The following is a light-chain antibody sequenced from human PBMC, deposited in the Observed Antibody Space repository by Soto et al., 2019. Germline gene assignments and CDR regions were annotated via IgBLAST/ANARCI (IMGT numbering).Light chain of an antibody. CDR3: QQYYSTPWT. CDR1: QSVLYSSNNKNY. CDR2: WAS. J-gene: IGKJ1*01. V-gene: IGKV4-1*01. Sequence: DILMTQSPDSLAVSLGERATINCKSSQSVLYSSNNKNYLAWYQQKPVQPPKLLIYWASTRESGVPDRFSGSGSGTDFTLTISSLQAEDVAVYYCQQYYSTPWTFGQGAKVDIK.